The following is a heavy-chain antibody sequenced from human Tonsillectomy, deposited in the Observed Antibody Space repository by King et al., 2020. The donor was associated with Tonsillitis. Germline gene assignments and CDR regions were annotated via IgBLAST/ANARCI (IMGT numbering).Heavy chain of an antibody. CDR3: ARDHYYDTTDSQALDALDI. CDR1: GDSVSSNSAT. V-gene: IGHV6-1*01. D-gene: IGHD3-22*01. Sequence: VQLQQSGPGLVKPSQTLSLTCAISGDSVSSNSATWNWIRQSPSRGLEWLGRTYYRSKWYNDYAMSVKSRITINPDTSKNQFALQLTSVTPEDTAVYFCARDHYYDTTDSQALDALDIWGQGTMVPVSS. J-gene: IGHJ3*02. CDR2: TYYRSKWYN.